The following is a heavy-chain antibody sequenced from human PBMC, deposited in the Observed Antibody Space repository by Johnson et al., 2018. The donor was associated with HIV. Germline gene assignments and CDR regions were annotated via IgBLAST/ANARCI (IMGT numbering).Heavy chain of an antibody. V-gene: IGHV3-20*04. D-gene: IGHD6-19*01. CDR1: GFTVSSNE. CDR3: AREIPQRWLVRRGALYI. Sequence: VQLVESRRVLVQPGGSLRLSCAASGFTVSSNEMSWVRQAPGKGLEWVSDINWNGASTDYEESVKGRFTISRDNAKNSLYLPMNSLRAEDTAVYCCAREIPQRWLVRRGALYIWGQGTMVPVSS. CDR2: INWNGAST. J-gene: IGHJ3*02.